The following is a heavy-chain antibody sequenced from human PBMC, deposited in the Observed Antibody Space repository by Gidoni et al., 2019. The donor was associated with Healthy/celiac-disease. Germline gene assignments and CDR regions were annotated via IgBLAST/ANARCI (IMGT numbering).Heavy chain of an antibody. CDR2: ISYDGSNK. V-gene: IGHV3-30*18. CDR1: GFTFSSYG. J-gene: IGHJ6*02. Sequence: QVQLVESGGGVVQPGRSLRLSCAASGFTFSSYGMHWVRQAPGKGLEWVAVISYDGSNKYYADSVKGRFTISRDNSKNTLYLQMNSLRAEDTAVYYCAKSYCSSTSCYGEPNPRYYYYGMDVWGQGTTVTVSS. D-gene: IGHD2-2*01. CDR3: AKSYCSSTSCYGEPNPRYYYYGMDV.